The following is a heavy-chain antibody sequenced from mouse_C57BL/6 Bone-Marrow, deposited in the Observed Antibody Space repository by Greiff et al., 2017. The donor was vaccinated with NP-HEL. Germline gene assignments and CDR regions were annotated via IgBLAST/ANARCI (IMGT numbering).Heavy chain of an antibody. D-gene: IGHD1-1*01. CDR3: ARGTTYYPYAMDY. J-gene: IGHJ4*01. Sequence: EVQLVESGGGLVKPGGSLKLSCAASGFTFSSYAMSWVRQTPEKRLEWVATISDGGSYTYYPDNVKGRFTISRDNAKNNLYLQMSHLKSEDTAMYYCARGTTYYPYAMDYWGQGTSVTVSS. V-gene: IGHV5-4*01. CDR2: ISDGGSYT. CDR1: GFTFSSYA.